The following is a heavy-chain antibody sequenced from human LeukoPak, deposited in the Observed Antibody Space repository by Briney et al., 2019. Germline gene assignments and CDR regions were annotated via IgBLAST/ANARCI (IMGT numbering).Heavy chain of an antibody. Sequence: KPSETLSLTCAVYGEPLSKYYWTWIRQSAGKGLEWIGEINHRGSTNLNPSLKSRVTLSVDTSKHQFSLKLTSVTAADTAVYYCARANQQLSDLDYWGQGTLVTVSS. J-gene: IGHJ4*02. CDR3: ARANQQLSDLDY. CDR1: GEPLSKYY. CDR2: INHRGST. D-gene: IGHD6-13*01. V-gene: IGHV4-34*01.